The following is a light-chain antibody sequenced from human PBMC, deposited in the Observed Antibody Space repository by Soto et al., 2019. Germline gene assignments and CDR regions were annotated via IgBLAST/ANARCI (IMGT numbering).Light chain of an antibody. J-gene: IGLJ1*01. Sequence: QSALTQPRSVSGSPGQSVTISCTGTSRDVGGYNSVSWYQQHPGKAPKLMIYDVSQRPSGVPDRSSGSKSGNTASLTISGLQPEDEADYFCFSYAGTSSYIFGPWTNVTVL. CDR3: FSYAGTSSYI. CDR1: SRDVGGYNS. CDR2: DVS. V-gene: IGLV2-11*01.